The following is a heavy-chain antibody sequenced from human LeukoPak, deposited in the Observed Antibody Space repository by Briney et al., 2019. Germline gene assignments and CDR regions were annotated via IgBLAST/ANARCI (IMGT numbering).Heavy chain of an antibody. CDR3: ARQERGYSYGSVSPGSGLGP. Sequence: SETLSLTCTVSGGSISSSSYYWGWIRQPPGKGLEWIGSIYYSGSTYYNPSLKSRVTISVDTSKSQFSLKLSSVTAADTAVYYCARQERGYSYGSVSPGSGLGPWGQGTLVTVSS. D-gene: IGHD5-18*01. CDR1: GGSISSSSYY. J-gene: IGHJ5*02. CDR2: IYYSGST. V-gene: IGHV4-39*01.